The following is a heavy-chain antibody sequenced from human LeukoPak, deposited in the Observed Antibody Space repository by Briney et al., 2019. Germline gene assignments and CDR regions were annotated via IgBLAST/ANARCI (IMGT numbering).Heavy chain of an antibody. CDR1: GFTFSTYD. CDR2: ISSTGRTI. V-gene: IGHV3-11*01. D-gene: IGHD6-13*01. J-gene: IGHJ4*02. CDR3: TREGEYSNSWYYFDY. Sequence: GGSLRLSCAASGFTFSTYDMSWVRQAPGKGLEWVSYISSTGRTIYYADSVKGRFTISRDNAKNSMYLQMNSLRAEDTAMYYCTREGEYSNSWYYFDYWGQGTLVTVSS.